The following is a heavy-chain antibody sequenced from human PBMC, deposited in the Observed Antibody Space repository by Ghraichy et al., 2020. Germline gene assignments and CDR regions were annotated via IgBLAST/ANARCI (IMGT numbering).Heavy chain of an antibody. J-gene: IGHJ5*02. CDR3: ARLYYYVSSGNVPAVLDP. Sequence: SETPSLTCTVSGGSISSYYWSWIRQPPGKGLEWIGYIYYSGNTNYNPSLKSRVTISVDTSKNQFSLKLSSVTAADTAVYYCARLYYYVSSGNVPAVLDPWGQGNLVSVAS. CDR1: GGSISSYY. D-gene: IGHD3-22*01. CDR2: IYYSGNT. V-gene: IGHV4-59*01.